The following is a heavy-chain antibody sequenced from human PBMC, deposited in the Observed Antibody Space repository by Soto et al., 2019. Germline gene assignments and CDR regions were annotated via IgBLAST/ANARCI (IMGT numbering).Heavy chain of an antibody. CDR1: GFSVSTSGVG. CDR2: IYWDDDT. D-gene: IGHD2-15*01. CDR3: ARRRCSGARCSEGGHDAFDI. Sequence: QITLKESGPTLVKPTQTLTLTCTFSGFSVSTSGVGVGWIRQPPGKALEWLALIYWDDDTRYSPSLESRLTITKDTSKNQVVLTMTNMDPVDTATYYCARRRCSGARCSEGGHDAFDIWGQGTMVSVSS. V-gene: IGHV2-5*02. J-gene: IGHJ3*02.